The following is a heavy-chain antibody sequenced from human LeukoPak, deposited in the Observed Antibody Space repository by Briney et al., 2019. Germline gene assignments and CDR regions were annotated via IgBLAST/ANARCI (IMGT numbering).Heavy chain of an antibody. CDR2: ISAYNGNT. V-gene: IGHV1-18*01. D-gene: IGHD1-1*01. CDR3: ARVDDLGNWFDP. J-gene: IGHJ5*02. Sequence: ASVKVSCKASGYTFTSYGISRVRQAPGQGLEWMGWISAYNGNTNYAQKLQGRVTMTTDTSTSTAYMELRSLRSDDTAVYYCARVDDLGNWFDPWGQGTLVTVSS. CDR1: GYTFTSYG.